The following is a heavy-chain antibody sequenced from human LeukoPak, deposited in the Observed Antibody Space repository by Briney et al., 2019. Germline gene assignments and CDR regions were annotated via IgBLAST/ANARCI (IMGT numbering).Heavy chain of an antibody. J-gene: IGHJ4*02. CDR2: IYSGDNT. D-gene: IGHD6-6*01. CDR3: ARGKGSSSPYYFDY. Sequence: PGGSLRLSCAASGVTVSSNYMSWVRQAPGKGLEWVSIIYSGDNTYYADSVKGRFTISRDNSKNTLYLQMNSLRAEGTAVYYCARGKGSSSPYYFDYWGQGTLVTVSS. V-gene: IGHV3-66*01. CDR1: GVTVSSNY.